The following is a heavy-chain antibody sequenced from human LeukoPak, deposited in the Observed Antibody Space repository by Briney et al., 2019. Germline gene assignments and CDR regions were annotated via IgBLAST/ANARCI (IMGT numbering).Heavy chain of an antibody. Sequence: GGSLRLSCAASGFTLSSHNMNWVRQAPMKGLEWVSSIGTDGSYIYYADSVQGRFTISRDNAKNSLYLQMNSLRAEDTAVYYCARDGTSIVGSLDYWGQGTLVTVSS. J-gene: IGHJ4*02. CDR3: ARDGTSIVGSLDY. CDR1: GFTLSSHN. CDR2: IGTDGSYI. V-gene: IGHV3-21*04. D-gene: IGHD1-26*01.